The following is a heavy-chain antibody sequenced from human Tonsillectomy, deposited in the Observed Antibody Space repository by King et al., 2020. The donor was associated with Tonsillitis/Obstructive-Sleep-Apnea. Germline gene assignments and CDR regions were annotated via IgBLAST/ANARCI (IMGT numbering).Heavy chain of an antibody. CDR1: GGTFSSYA. V-gene: IGHV1-69*04. Sequence: QLVQSGAEVKKPGSSVKVSCKASGGTFSSYAISWVRQAPGQGLEWMGRIIPILGIANYAQKFQGRVTITADKSTSTAYMELSSLRSEDTAVYYCAGKEYYDSSGPTVGDAFDIWGQGTMVTVSS. D-gene: IGHD3-22*01. CDR2: IIPILGIA. CDR3: AGKEYYDSSGPTVGDAFDI. J-gene: IGHJ3*02.